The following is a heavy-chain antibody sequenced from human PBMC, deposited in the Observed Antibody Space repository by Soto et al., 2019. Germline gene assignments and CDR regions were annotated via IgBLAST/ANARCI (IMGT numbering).Heavy chain of an antibody. Sequence: GESLKISCKGSGYSFASYWIGWVRQMPGKGLEWMGIIYPGDSDTRYSPSFQGQVTISADKSISTAYLQWSSLKASDTAMYYCARLGAPQPDDYGDYAFGSYFDYWGQGTLVTVSS. V-gene: IGHV5-51*01. CDR2: IYPGDSDT. CDR3: ARLGAPQPDDYGDYAFGSYFDY. D-gene: IGHD4-17*01. CDR1: GYSFASYW. J-gene: IGHJ4*02.